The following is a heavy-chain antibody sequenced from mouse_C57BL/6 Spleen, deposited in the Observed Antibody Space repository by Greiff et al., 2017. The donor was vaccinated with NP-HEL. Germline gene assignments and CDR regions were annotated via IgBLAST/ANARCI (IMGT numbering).Heavy chain of an antibody. Sequence: QVQLQQPGAELVKPGASVKMSCKASGYTFTSYWITWVKQRPGQGLEWIGDIYPGSGSTNYNEKFKSKATLTVDTSSSTAYMQLSSLTSEDSAVYYCAPMRYGSSYGYFDVWGTGTTVTVSS. CDR2: IYPGSGST. V-gene: IGHV1-55*01. D-gene: IGHD1-1*01. J-gene: IGHJ1*03. CDR3: APMRYGSSYGYFDV. CDR1: GYTFTSYW.